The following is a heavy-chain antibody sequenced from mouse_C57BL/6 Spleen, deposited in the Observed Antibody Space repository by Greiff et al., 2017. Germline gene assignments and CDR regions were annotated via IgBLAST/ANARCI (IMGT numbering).Heavy chain of an antibody. V-gene: IGHV7-3*01. D-gene: IGHD1-1*01. CDR3: ARYDYGSSYRYFDV. J-gene: IGHJ1*03. Sequence: VQLKESGGGLVQPGGSLSLSCAASGFTFTDYYMSWVRQPPGKALEWLGFIRNKANGYTTEYSASVKGRFTISRDNSQSILYLQMNALRAEDSATYYCARYDYGSSYRYFDVWGTGTTVTVSS. CDR1: GFTFTDYY. CDR2: IRNKANGYTT.